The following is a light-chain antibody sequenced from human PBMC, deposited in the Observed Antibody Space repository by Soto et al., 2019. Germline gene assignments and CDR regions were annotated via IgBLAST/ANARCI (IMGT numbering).Light chain of an antibody. Sequence: DIQLTQSPSFLSASVGDRVTITCRASQDISRSLAWFQQKPGKAPNLLIYGAYTLQSGVPSRFSGSGSGTEFTPTISSLQPEDFATYYCQQFSSYPLTFGEGTKVDIK. CDR3: QQFSSYPLT. CDR1: QDISRS. J-gene: IGKJ4*01. V-gene: IGKV1-9*01. CDR2: GAY.